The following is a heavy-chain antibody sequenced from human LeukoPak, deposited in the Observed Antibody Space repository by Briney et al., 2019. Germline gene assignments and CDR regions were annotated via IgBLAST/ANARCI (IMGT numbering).Heavy chain of an antibody. V-gene: IGHV3-30*04. CDR3: ARAEGYGGELDS. CDR1: GFTFSSYA. D-gene: IGHD4-23*01. CDR2: ILYDGSNK. Sequence: GRSLRLSCAASGFTFSSYAMHWVRQAPGKGLEWVAVILYDGSNKYYADSVKGRFTISRENSKNRLYLQMNSLGAEDTAVYYCARAEGYGGELDSWGQGTLVTVSS. J-gene: IGHJ4*02.